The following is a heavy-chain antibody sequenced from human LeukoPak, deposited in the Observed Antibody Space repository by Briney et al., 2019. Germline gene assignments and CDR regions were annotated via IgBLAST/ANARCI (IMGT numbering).Heavy chain of an antibody. Sequence: PSKTLSLTCAVYGGSFSGYYWSWIRQPPGKGLEWIGEINHSGSTNYNPSLKSRVTISVDTSKNQFSLKLSSVTAADTAVYYCARVQNRQWLSIWGQGTMVTVSS. J-gene: IGHJ3*02. CDR2: INHSGST. D-gene: IGHD6-19*01. CDR3: ARVQNRQWLSI. V-gene: IGHV4-34*01. CDR1: GGSFSGYY.